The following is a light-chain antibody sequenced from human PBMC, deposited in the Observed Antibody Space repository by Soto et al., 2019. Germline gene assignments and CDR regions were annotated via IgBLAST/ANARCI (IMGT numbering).Light chain of an antibody. CDR1: QSLVYSDGNTY. V-gene: IGKV2-30*01. Sequence: QPPLAVPATLEQAASMSCTSSQSLVYSDGNTYLSWFQQRPGQSPRRLIYKVSNRDSGVPDRFSGRGSGSDFTRKISRAEAVDRGAYQSMQRTNWPALSSGPGTRLEIK. CDR2: KVS. CDR3: MQRTNWPALS. J-gene: IGKJ5*01.